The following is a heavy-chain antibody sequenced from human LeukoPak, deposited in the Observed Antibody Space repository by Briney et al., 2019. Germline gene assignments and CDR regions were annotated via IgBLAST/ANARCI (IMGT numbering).Heavy chain of an antibody. CDR2: IIPIFGTA. CDR1: GGTFSSYA. Sequence: SVKVSCKASGGTFSSYAISWVRQAPGQGLEWMGGIIPIFGTANYAQKFQGRVTITTDESTSTAYMELSSLRSEDTAVYYCAKQPVLGWFGGLLREGLVPYYFDYWGQGTLVTVS. V-gene: IGHV1-69*05. J-gene: IGHJ4*02. CDR3: AKQPVLGWFGGLLREGLVPYYFDY. D-gene: IGHD3-10*01.